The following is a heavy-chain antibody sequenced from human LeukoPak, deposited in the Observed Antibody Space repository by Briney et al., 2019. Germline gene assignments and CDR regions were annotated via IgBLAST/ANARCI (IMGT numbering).Heavy chain of an antibody. CDR3: ARLDEMATLDY. J-gene: IGHJ4*02. CDR1: GYSISSGYY. V-gene: IGHV4-38-2*02. Sequence: SETLSLTCSVSGYSISSGYYWGWIRQPPGKGLEWIGRIYHSGSTYYDPSLKTRVTISVDTSRNQFSLNLNSVTAADTAVYYCARLDEMATLDYWGQGTLVTVSS. D-gene: IGHD5-24*01. CDR2: IYHSGST.